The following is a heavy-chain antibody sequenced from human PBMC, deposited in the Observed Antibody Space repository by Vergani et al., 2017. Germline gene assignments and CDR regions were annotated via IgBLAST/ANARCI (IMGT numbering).Heavy chain of an antibody. D-gene: IGHD3-22*01. V-gene: IGHV3-74*03. J-gene: IGHJ4*02. CDR1: GFSFRTFS. CDR3: ASGVGDYYDSSGYYGTLDY. Sequence: DVDLVESGGGFVQPGGSRRLSCAASGFSFRTFSMFWVRQPPGKGLAWVSKISPDGRTTEYADSVKGRFTISRDNAKNSLYLQMNSLRAEDTAVYYCASGVGDYYDSSGYYGTLDYWGQGTLVTVSS. CDR2: ISPDGRTT.